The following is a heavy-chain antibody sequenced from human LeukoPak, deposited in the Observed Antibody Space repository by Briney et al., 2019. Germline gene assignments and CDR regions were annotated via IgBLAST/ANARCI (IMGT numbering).Heavy chain of an antibody. V-gene: IGHV3-21*01. CDR3: AREGLGDSLGAFDI. CDR2: ISSSSSYI. J-gene: IGHJ3*02. D-gene: IGHD5-18*01. Sequence: PGGSLRLSCAASGFTFSTYWMGWVRQAPGKGLEWVSSISSSSSYIYYADSVKGRFTISRDNAKNSLYLQMNSLRAEDTAVYYCAREGLGDSLGAFDIWGQGTMVTVSS. CDR1: GFTFSTYW.